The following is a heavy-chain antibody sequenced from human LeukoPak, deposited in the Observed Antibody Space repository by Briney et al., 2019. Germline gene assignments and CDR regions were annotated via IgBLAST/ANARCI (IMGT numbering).Heavy chain of an antibody. CDR3: ARDPYSGLFDY. Sequence: GGSLRLSCAASGFTFSSYSMNWVRQAPGKGLEWVSSISSSNNYIYYADSVKGRFTISRDNAKNSLYLQMSSLRAEDTAVYDCARDPYSGLFDYWGQGTLVTVSS. D-gene: IGHD4-11*01. CDR2: ISSSNNYI. J-gene: IGHJ4*02. CDR1: GFTFSSYS. V-gene: IGHV3-21*01.